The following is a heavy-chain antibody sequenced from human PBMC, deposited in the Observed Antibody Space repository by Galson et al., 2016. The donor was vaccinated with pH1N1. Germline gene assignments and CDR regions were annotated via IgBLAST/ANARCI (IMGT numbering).Heavy chain of an antibody. CDR2: IYSDGSSR. Sequence: SLRLSCAASGFTFSRYWMHWVRQGPGKGLVWVSRIYSDGSSRSHADSVEGRFTISRDNAKKTLYLQMNSLRAEDTGVYYCTRDRAFGDYGGASDIWGQGTMVTVSS. J-gene: IGHJ3*02. CDR3: TRDRAFGDYGGASDI. V-gene: IGHV3-74*01. CDR1: GFTFSRYW. D-gene: IGHD4/OR15-4a*01.